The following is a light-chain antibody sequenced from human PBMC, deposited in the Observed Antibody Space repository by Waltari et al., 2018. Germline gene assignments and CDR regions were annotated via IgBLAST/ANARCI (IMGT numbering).Light chain of an antibody. V-gene: IGKV3-11*01. Sequence: EIVLTQSPPTLSLSPGERATLSCRASQSVSNYLAWYQQRPGQAPRVLIYDASSRDTGIPTRFSGSGSGTDFTLTISSLQPEDSAVYYCQQRVHWPMYTFGQGTKLEIK. CDR2: DAS. CDR3: QQRVHWPMYT. J-gene: IGKJ2*01. CDR1: QSVSNY.